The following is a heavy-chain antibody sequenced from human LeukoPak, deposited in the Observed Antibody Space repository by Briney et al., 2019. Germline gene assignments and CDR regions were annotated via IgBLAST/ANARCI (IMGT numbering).Heavy chain of an antibody. CDR1: GYTFTSYG. J-gene: IGHJ6*03. CDR2: ISAYNGNT. D-gene: IGHD3-9*01. V-gene: IGHV1-18*01. CDR3: ARSSYDILTGAGYYYYMDV. Sequence: ASVKVSCKASGYTFTSYGISWVRQAPGQGLEWMGWISAYNGNTNYAQKLQGRVTMTTDTSTSTAYMELSSLRSEDTAVYYCARSSYDILTGAGYYYYMDVWGKGTTVTVSS.